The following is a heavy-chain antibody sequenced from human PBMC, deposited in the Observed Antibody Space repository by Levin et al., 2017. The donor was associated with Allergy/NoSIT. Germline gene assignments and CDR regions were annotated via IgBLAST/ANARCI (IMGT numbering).Heavy chain of an antibody. V-gene: IGHV3-11*06. J-gene: IGHJ3*02. CDR1: GFTFSDYY. Sequence: GGSLRLSCAASGFTFSDYYMSWIRQAPGKGLEWVSYISSSSSYTNYADSVKGRFTISRDNAKNSLYLQMNSLRAEDTAVYYCARDQPPVHYDILTGYYFLHAFDIWGQGTMVTVSS. CDR3: ARDQPPVHYDILTGYYFLHAFDI. CDR2: ISSSSSYT. D-gene: IGHD3-9*01.